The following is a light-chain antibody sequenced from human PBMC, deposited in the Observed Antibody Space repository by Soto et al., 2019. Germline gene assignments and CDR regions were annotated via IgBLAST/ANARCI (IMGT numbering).Light chain of an antibody. V-gene: IGKV3-20*01. J-gene: IGKJ1*01. CDR3: QQYNNWWT. CDR1: QSVSPSS. Sequence: EILLTQSPGTLSLSPGERATLSCRASQSVSPSSLAWYQQRPGQSPRLLIYGASSRATGIPDRFSGRGSGTDFTLIISRLEPEDFAVYYCQQYNNWWTFGQGTKVDIK. CDR2: GAS.